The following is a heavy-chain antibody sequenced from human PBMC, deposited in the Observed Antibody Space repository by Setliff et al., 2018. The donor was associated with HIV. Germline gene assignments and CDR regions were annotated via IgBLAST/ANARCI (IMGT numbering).Heavy chain of an antibody. CDR2: MSYSGST. CDR1: GDSISSGPYY. J-gene: IGHJ4*02. D-gene: IGHD1-26*01. V-gene: IGHV4-39*07. Sequence: NPSETLSLTCSVSGDSISSGPYYWAWIRQPPGKGLEWIGSMSYSGSTIYNSSLKTRVTISVDTSKNHFSLRLSSVSAADTAVYYCARQTWLSIVGPTEFDYWGQGTLVTVSS. CDR3: ARQTWLSIVGPTEFDY.